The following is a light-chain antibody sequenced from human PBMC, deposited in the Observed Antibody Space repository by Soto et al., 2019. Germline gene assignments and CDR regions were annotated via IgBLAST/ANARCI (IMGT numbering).Light chain of an antibody. CDR2: AAS. CDR1: QGISSY. Sequence: DIQLTQSPSFLSASVGDRVTITCRASQGISSYLAWYQQKPGTAPKLLIYAASTLQSGVPSRFSGSGSGTEFTLTISSLQPEDFATYYCQQLNSYPLTFGVGTKVEIK. CDR3: QQLNSYPLT. J-gene: IGKJ4*01. V-gene: IGKV1-9*01.